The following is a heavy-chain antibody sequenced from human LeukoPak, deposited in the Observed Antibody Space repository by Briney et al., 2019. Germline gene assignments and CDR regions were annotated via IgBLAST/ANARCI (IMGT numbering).Heavy chain of an antibody. CDR1: GGSISSNSYY. CDR2: IHYSWST. V-gene: IGHV4-39*01. CDR3: ARHGPTTVDY. J-gene: IGHJ4*02. Sequence: PSETLSLTCTVSGGSISSNSYYWGWIRQPPGKGLEWIASIHYSWSTYYNPSLKSRVTISVATSKNQFSLQLSSVTAADTAVYYCARHGPTTVDYWGQGTLVTVSS. D-gene: IGHD4-17*01.